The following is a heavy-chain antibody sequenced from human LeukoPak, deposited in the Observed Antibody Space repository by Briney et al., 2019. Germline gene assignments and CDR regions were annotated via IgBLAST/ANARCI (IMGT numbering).Heavy chain of an antibody. CDR3: ARGVAISSSGWYDTFDY. D-gene: IGHD6-19*01. V-gene: IGHV3-64*02. CDR2: ISTNGDRT. Sequence: GGSLRLSCAASGFTFSNSAMYWVRQAPGKGLDFVSVISTNGDRTYYADSVKGRFTISRDNSKNTLYLQMGSLRPDDMAVYYCARGVAISSSGWYDTFDYWGQGALVTVSS. CDR1: GFTFSNSA. J-gene: IGHJ4*02.